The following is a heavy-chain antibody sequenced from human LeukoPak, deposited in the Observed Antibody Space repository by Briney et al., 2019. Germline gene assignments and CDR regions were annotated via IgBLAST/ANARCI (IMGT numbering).Heavy chain of an antibody. CDR3: AKDGSWSCTD. D-gene: IGHD2-8*02. Sequence: GGSLRLSCAASGFTFSRSAMHWVRQGPGKGLEWVAYIAHHGNNKYYADSVKGRFTISRDNSKETLFLQMNSLRVDDTAVYYCAKDGSWSCTDWGQGTLVRVSS. J-gene: IGHJ4*02. V-gene: IGHV3-30*02. CDR2: IAHHGNNK. CDR1: GFTFSRSA.